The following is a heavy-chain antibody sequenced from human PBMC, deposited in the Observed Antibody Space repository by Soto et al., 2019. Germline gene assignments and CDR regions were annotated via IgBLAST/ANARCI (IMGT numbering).Heavy chain of an antibody. J-gene: IGHJ6*03. CDR1: GGSISSGGYY. CDR3: ARDQADIVVVPAATTNYYYYYYMDV. CDR2: IYYSGST. V-gene: IGHV4-31*03. D-gene: IGHD2-2*01. Sequence: QVQLQESGPGLVKPSQTLSLTCTVSGGSISSGGYYWSWIRQHPGKGLEWIGYIYYSGSTYYNPSLKSRVTISVDTSTNQFSLKMSSVTAADTAVYYCARDQADIVVVPAATTNYYYYYYMDVWGKGTTVTVSS.